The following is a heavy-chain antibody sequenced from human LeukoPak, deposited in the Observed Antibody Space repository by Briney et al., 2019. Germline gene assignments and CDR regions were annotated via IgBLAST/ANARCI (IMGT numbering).Heavy chain of an antibody. Sequence: GGSLRLSCAASGFTFSSYAMSWVRQAPGKGLEWVSAISGSGGSTYYADSVKGRFTISRDNSRNTLYLQMNSLRAEDTAVYYCAKVPRVWGSYRPNTEHPYYFDYWGQGTLVTVSS. CDR2: ISGSGGST. CDR3: AKVPRVWGSYRPNTEHPYYFDY. V-gene: IGHV3-23*01. CDR1: GFTFSSYA. D-gene: IGHD3-16*02. J-gene: IGHJ4*02.